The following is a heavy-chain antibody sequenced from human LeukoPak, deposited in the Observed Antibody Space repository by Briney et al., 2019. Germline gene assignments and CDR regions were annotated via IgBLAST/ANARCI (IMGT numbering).Heavy chain of an antibody. CDR2: ISWDGGST. CDR3: AKGYCSSTSCYPADY. CDR1: GFTFDDYA. J-gene: IGHJ4*02. D-gene: IGHD2-2*01. V-gene: IGHV3-43D*03. Sequence: GGSLRLSCAASGFTFDDYAMHWVHQAPGKGLEWVSLISWDGGSTYYADSVKGRFTISRDNSKNSLYLQMNSLRAEDTALYYCAKGYCSSTSCYPADYWGQGTLVTVSS.